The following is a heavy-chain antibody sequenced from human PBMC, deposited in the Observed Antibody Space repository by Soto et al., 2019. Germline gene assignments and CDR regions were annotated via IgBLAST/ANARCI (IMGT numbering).Heavy chain of an antibody. D-gene: IGHD2-2*01. J-gene: IGHJ4*02. V-gene: IGHV3-23*01. CDR2: IGTGGGGT. CDR3: AKGSHASTWSSYFDS. CDR1: GFTFTRSA. Sequence: GGSLRLSCAASGFTFTRSAMHWVRQAPGKGPEWVSSIGTGGGGTYYADSVKGRFSISRDNSNNTLYLQMNSLRAEDTAVYYCAKGSHASTWSSYFDSWGQGILVTVSS.